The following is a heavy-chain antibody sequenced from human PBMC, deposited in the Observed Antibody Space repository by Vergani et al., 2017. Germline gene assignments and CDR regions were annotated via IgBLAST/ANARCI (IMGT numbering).Heavy chain of an antibody. V-gene: IGHV4-31*03. J-gene: IGHJ6*03. Sequence: QVQLQESGPGLVKPSQTLSLTCTVSSGSISSGGYYWSWIRQHPGKGLEWIGYIYYSGTTYYNPSPKSRVTISVDTSKNQFSLKLSSVTAADTAVYYCARVDIVVVPSDYYYYMDVWGKGTTVTVSS. D-gene: IGHD2-2*03. CDR1: SGSISSGGYY. CDR3: ARVDIVVVPSDYYYYMDV. CDR2: IYYSGTT.